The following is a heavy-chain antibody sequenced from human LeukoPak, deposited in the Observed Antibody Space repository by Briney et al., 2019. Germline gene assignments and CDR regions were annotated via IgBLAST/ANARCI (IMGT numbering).Heavy chain of an antibody. D-gene: IGHD6-13*01. CDR2: INHSGST. J-gene: IGHJ5*02. CDR1: GGSFSGYY. Sequence: SETLCITCADYGGSFSGYYWSWIRQPPGTGLDWIGEINHSGSTNYNPSLKSRVTISVDTSKNQFSLKLSSVTAADTAVYYCARAVAAAGTVGWFDPWGQGTLVTVSS. V-gene: IGHV4-34*01. CDR3: ARAVAAAGTVGWFDP.